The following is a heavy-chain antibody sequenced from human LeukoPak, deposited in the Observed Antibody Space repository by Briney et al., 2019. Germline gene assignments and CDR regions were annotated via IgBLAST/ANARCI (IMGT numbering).Heavy chain of an antibody. Sequence: GGSLRLSCAASGFTFSSYRMNWVRQAPGKGLEWVSYISSSGSIIYYADSVKGRFTISRDNAKNSVYLQMNSLRAEDTAVYYCARAATYNWNDVNYWGQGTLVTVSS. CDR1: GFTFSSYR. D-gene: IGHD1-20*01. CDR2: ISSSGSII. J-gene: IGHJ4*02. CDR3: ARAATYNWNDVNY. V-gene: IGHV3-48*04.